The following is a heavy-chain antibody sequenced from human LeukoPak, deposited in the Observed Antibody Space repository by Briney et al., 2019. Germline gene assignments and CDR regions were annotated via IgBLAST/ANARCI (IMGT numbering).Heavy chain of an antibody. Sequence: ASVKVSCKASGYTFTSYGISWVRQAPGQGLEWMGWISAYNGNTNYAQKLQGRVTMTTDTSTSTAYMELRSLRSDDTAVYYCARDVVARGYYDILTGYYESYYYGMDVWGQGTTVTVSS. CDR2: ISAYNGNT. CDR3: ARDVVARGYYDILTGYYESYYYGMDV. D-gene: IGHD3-9*01. J-gene: IGHJ6*02. CDR1: GYTFTSYG. V-gene: IGHV1-18*01.